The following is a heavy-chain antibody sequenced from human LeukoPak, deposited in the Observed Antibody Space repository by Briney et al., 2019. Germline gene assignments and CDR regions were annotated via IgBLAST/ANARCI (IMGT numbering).Heavy chain of an antibody. CDR2: VIPFLGTS. J-gene: IGHJ4*02. V-gene: IGHV1-69*11. CDR1: GDTFTNYA. Sequence: SSVKVSCKTSGDTFTNYAITWVRQAPGQGLEWMGRVIPFLGTSNSAQRFQGRVTLTTDDSTSTASLELRGLISEDTAMYYCARDDYDSSGYFSFDYWGQGTLVTVSS. CDR3: ARDDYDSSGYFSFDY. D-gene: IGHD3-22*01.